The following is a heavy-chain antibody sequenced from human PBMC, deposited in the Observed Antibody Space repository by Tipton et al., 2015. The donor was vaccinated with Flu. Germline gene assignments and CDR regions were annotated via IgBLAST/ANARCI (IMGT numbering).Heavy chain of an antibody. D-gene: IGHD1-20*01. CDR1: GFTFDDLV. CDR2: ISWNSAYI. Sequence: AVSGFTFDDLVMHWVRQAPGKGLEWVSGISWNSAYIGYADSVKGRFTISRDSDKNSLYLQMDSLRPDDTALYYCAKGYGYIWSPFDYWGQGTLVTVSS. V-gene: IGHV3-9*01. J-gene: IGHJ4*02. CDR3: AKGYGYIWSPFDY.